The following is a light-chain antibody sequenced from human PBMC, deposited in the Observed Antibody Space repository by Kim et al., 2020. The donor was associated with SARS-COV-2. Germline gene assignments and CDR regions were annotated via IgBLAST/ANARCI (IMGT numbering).Light chain of an antibody. CDR2: DVS. J-gene: IGLJ3*02. CDR1: STDIGVYDY. V-gene: IGLV2-14*03. CDR3: SSYTSSSTLV. Sequence: GQSITLSCTVTSTDIGVYDYVSWYQQHPVQAPKLMIYDVSNRPSGVSNRFSASKSGNTASLTISGLQAEDEGDYYCSSYTSSSTLVFGGGTQLTVL.